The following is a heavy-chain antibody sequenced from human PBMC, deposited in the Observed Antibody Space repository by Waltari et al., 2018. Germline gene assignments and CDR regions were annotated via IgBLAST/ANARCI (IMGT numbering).Heavy chain of an antibody. V-gene: IGHV3-23*01. Sequence: EVQLLESGGGLVQPGGSLRLLWVSSGFRFSTSAMSWVRQDPGKGLEWVASIGIGGGKLYYADSVKDRFTISREDSKNALYLQLNRLRAEDTGLYYCAKEIRPNDYWGQGTVVTVSS. CDR2: IGIGGGKL. CDR3: AKEIRPNDY. CDR1: GFRFSTSA. J-gene: IGHJ4*02.